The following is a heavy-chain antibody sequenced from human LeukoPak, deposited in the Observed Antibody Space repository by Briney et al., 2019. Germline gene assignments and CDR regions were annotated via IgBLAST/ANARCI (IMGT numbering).Heavy chain of an antibody. D-gene: IGHD3-10*01. CDR1: GGSISSGSYY. CDR3: AREGLLWFGELYEYYYYMDV. J-gene: IGHJ6*03. CDR2: IYTSGST. Sequence: SQTLSLTCTVSGGSISSGSYYWSWIRQPASKGLEWIGRIYTSGSTNYNPSLKSRVTISVDTPKNQFSLKLNSVTAADTAVYYCAREGLLWFGELYEYYYYMDVWGKGTTVTISS. V-gene: IGHV4-61*02.